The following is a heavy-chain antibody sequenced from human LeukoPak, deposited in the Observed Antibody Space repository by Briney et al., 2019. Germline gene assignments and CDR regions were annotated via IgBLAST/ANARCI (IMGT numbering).Heavy chain of an antibody. CDR3: AKSTTGSSGYYAVDY. Sequence: GGSLRLSCAASGFTFSSYAMSWVRQAPRKGVKGVSAISGSGGSTYYADSVKGRFTIPRDNSKNTLYLQMNSLRAEDTAVYYCAKSTTGSSGYYAVDYWGQGTLVTVSS. J-gene: IGHJ4*02. CDR2: ISGSGGST. CDR1: GFTFSSYA. D-gene: IGHD3-22*01. V-gene: IGHV3-23*01.